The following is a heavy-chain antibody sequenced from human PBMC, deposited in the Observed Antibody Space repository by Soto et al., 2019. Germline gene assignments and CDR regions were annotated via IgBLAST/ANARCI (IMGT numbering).Heavy chain of an antibody. J-gene: IGHJ3*02. V-gene: IGHV1-24*01. CDR2: FDPEDGET. CDR3: ARVGKRGKQNRYAFDI. CDR1: GYTLTELS. Sequence: ASVKVSCKVSGYTLTELSMHWVRQAPGKGLEWMGGFDPEDGETIYAQKFQGRVTMTEDTSTDTAYMELSSLRSEDTAVYYCARVGKRGKQNRYAFDIWGQGTMVTVSS. D-gene: IGHD1-1*01.